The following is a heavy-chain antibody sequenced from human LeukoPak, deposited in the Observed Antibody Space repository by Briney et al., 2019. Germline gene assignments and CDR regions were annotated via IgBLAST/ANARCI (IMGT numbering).Heavy chain of an antibody. CDR3: ARDDMVRGVI. CDR2: INHSGST. V-gene: IGHV4-34*01. D-gene: IGHD3-10*01. Sequence: SETLSLTCAVYGGSFSGYYWSWIRQPPGKGLEWIGEINHSGSTNYNPSLKSRVTISVDTSKNQFSLKLSSVTAADTAVYYCARDDMVRGVIWGQGTLVTVSS. CDR1: GGSFSGYY. J-gene: IGHJ4*02.